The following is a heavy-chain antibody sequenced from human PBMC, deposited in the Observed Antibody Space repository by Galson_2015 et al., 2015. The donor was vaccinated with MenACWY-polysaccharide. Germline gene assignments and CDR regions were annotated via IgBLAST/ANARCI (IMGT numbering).Heavy chain of an antibody. CDR3: ARGHYGMDV. J-gene: IGHJ6*02. CDR1: GLTFSNWW. V-gene: IGHV3-7*01. Sequence: SLRLSCAASGLTFSNWWMTWVRQAPGKGLEWVASIKKDGSEKYYVDSVKGRFTISRDNGKKSVFLQMSSLRVEDTAVYYCARGHYGMDVWGQGTTVTVSS. CDR2: IKKDGSEK.